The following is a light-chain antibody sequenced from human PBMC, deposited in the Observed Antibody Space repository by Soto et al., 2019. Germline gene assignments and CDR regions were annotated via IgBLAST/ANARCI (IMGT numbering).Light chain of an antibody. V-gene: IGKV1-5*01. CDR3: QEYSSKLRT. CDR1: QSINAW. Sequence: DIQMTQSPSTLSASVGDRVTLTCRASQSINAWVAWYQQKPGKPPTLLIYDASSLETGVPSRFSGRGAGTEFNLIISSLQPDDSATYYCQEYSSKLRTFGHGSKVEIK. J-gene: IGKJ1*01. CDR2: DAS.